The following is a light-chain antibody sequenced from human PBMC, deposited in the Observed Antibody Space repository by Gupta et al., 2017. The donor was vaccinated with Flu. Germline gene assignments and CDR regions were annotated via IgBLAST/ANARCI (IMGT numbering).Light chain of an antibody. V-gene: IGKV3-20*01. J-gene: IGKJ4*01. CDR2: AVS. CDR3: QQYGSSPLT. CDR1: QSVSGNY. Sequence: EIVLTQSPGTLSLSPGDGGTFSCMYIQSVSGNYFAWYQQKPGQAPSLLIYAVSSRAPGIADRFSGSGSGTDFTLTISRLEPEDVAVYYCQQYGSSPLTFGGGTKVDIK.